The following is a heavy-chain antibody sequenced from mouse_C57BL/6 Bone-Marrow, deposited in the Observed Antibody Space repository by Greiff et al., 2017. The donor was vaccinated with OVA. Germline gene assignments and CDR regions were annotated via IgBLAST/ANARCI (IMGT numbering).Heavy chain of an antibody. J-gene: IGHJ3*01. V-gene: IGHV1-15*01. Sequence: LVESGAELVRPGASVTLSCKASGYTFTDYEMHWVKQTPVHGLEWIGAIDPETGGTAYNQKFKGKAILTAYKTSSSAYMERRSLTSEDSAVYDCTRSDDGYDRYWFAYWGQGTLVTVSA. CDR3: TRSDDGYDRYWFAY. CDR1: GYTFTDYE. CDR2: IDPETGGT. D-gene: IGHD2-2*01.